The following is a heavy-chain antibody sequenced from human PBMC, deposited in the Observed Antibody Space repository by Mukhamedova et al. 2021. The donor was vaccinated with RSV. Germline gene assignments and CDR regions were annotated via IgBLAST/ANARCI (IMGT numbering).Heavy chain of an antibody. CDR2: INPNSGAT. CDR3: ARDPVPMGQ. D-gene: IGHD3-10*01. J-gene: IGHJ4*02. V-gene: IGHV1-2*02. Sequence: EYMGWINPNSGATNYAQKFQGRVTMTRDTSISTAYMELGRLRSDDTAVYYCARDPVPMGQWGQGTLVTVSS.